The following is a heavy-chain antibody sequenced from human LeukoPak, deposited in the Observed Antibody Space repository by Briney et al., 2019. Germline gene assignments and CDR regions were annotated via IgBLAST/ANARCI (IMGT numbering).Heavy chain of an antibody. CDR1: GGSISSGGYS. D-gene: IGHD3-10*01. J-gene: IGHJ5*02. V-gene: IGHV4-30-4*07. CDR2: IYYSGST. CDR3: ARGRRGP. Sequence: PSETLSLTCAVSGGSISSGGYSWSWIRQPPGKGLEWIGDIYYSGSTYYNPSLKSRVTISVDTSKNQFSLKLSSVTAADTAVYYCARGRRGPWGQGTLVTVSS.